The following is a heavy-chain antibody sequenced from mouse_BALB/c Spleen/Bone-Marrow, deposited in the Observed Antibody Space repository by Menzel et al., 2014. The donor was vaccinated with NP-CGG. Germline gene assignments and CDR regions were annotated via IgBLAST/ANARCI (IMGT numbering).Heavy chain of an antibody. V-gene: IGHV5-9-4*01. J-gene: IGHJ2*01. CDR2: ISSGGTYT. D-gene: IGHD3-1*01. CDR3: VRDSSGYFDY. Sequence: EVQRVESGGGLVKPGGSLKLSCAASGFTFSYYAMSWVRQSPEKRLEWVAEISSGGTYTYYPDTVTGRFTISRDNAKNTLYLEMSSLRSEDTAMYYCVRDSSGYFDYWGQGTTLTASS. CDR1: GFTFSYYA.